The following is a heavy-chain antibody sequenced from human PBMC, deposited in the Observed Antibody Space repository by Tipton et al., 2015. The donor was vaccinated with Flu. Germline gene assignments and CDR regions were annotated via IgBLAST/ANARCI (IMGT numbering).Heavy chain of an antibody. D-gene: IGHD6-13*01. CDR2: IYRTGST. CDR1: GYFINSGYY. Sequence: TLSLTCTVSGYFINSGYYWGWIRQSPGEGLQWIASIYRTGSTYYNPSLKSRVTMSVDTTKNLFSLKLSSVTAADTAVYYCARLSSNWYHQLDNWGQGTLVTVSS. V-gene: IGHV4-38-2*02. J-gene: IGHJ4*02. CDR3: ARLSSNWYHQLDN.